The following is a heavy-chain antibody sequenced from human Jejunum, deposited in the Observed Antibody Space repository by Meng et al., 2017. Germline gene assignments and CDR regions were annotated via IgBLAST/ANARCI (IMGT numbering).Heavy chain of an antibody. D-gene: IGHD4-11*01. V-gene: IGHV4-34*01. CDR2: INDSGST. CDR3: ARGNEYSNYGADF. Sequence: QVKLQQWGAGLFKPSETLSLTCAVYGGSISDYYWTWIRQPPGKGLEWIGEINDSGSTNYNPSLRSRVTISVDTSKSQFYLRVSSVTAADTAVYYCARGNEYSNYGADFWGQRTLVTVSS. J-gene: IGHJ4*02. CDR1: GGSISDYY.